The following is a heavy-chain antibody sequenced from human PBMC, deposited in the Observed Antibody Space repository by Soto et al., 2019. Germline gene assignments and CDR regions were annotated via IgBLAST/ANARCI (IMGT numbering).Heavy chain of an antibody. CDR3: ARDGRFEDNWNDVTSAFDI. CDR2: ISAYNGNT. Sequence: ASVKVSCKASGYTFTSYGISWVRQAPGQGLEWMGWISAYNGNTNYAQKLQGRVTMTTDTSTSTAYMELRSLRSGDTAVYYCARDGRFEDNWNDVTSAFDIWGQGTMVTV. CDR1: GYTFTSYG. J-gene: IGHJ3*02. V-gene: IGHV1-18*01. D-gene: IGHD1-1*01.